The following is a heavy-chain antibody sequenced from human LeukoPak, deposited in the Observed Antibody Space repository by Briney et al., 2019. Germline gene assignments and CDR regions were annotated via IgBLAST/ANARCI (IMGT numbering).Heavy chain of an antibody. CDR3: SKPLRRFHP. Sequence: GGSLRLSCAASGFTFSSYWMSWVRQAPGKGLEWVANIKQDGSEKYYVDSVKGRFTISRDNAKNSLYLQMNSLRAEDTAVYYFSKPLRRFHPLGQGNLVTVSS. D-gene: IGHD1-14*01. CDR1: GFTFSSYW. CDR2: IKQDGSEK. V-gene: IGHV3-7*01. J-gene: IGHJ5*02.